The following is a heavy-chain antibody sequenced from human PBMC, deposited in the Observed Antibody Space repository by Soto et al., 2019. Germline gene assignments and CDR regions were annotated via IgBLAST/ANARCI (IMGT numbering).Heavy chain of an antibody. J-gene: IGHJ5*02. CDR1: GFTFSSYS. CDR3: ARDPRLVPAAIPGSWFDP. V-gene: IGHV3-21*01. D-gene: IGHD2-2*01. Sequence: EGSLRLSCAPSGFTFSSYSMNWVRQAPGKGLEWVSSISSSSSYIYYADSVKGRFTISRDNAKNSLYLQMNSLRAEDTAVYYCARDPRLVPAAIPGSWFDPWGQGTLVTVSS. CDR2: ISSSSSYI.